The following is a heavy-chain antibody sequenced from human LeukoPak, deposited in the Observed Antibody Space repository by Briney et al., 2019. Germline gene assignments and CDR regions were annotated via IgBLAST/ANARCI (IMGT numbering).Heavy chain of an antibody. D-gene: IGHD1-1*01. J-gene: IGHJ3*02. CDR3: ARDSFLERRGGDFDI. V-gene: IGHV3-33*01. CDR2: IWYDGSNK. Sequence: GGSLRLSCAASGFTFSSYGMHWVRQAPGEGLEWVAVIWYDGSNKYYADSVKGRFIISRDNSKNTLSLQMNSLRAEDTAVYYCARDSFLERRGGDFDIWGQGTMVTVSS. CDR1: GFTFSSYG.